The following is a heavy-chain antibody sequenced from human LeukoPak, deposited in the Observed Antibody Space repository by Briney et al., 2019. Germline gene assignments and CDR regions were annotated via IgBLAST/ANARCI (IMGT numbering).Heavy chain of an antibody. Sequence: SETLSLTCTVSGGSISSSSYYWGWIRQPPGKGLEWIGSIYYSGSTYCNPSLKSRVTISVDTSKNQFSLKLSSVTAADTAVYYCASTTWIQLWSLDYWGQGTLVTVSS. J-gene: IGHJ4*02. D-gene: IGHD5-18*01. CDR2: IYYSGST. CDR3: ASTTWIQLWSLDY. V-gene: IGHV4-39*07. CDR1: GGSISSSSYY.